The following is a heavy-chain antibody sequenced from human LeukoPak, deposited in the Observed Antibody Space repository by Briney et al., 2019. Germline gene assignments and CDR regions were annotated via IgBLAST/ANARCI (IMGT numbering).Heavy chain of an antibody. Sequence: GGSLRLSCEASGFTFSSYTMNWVRQAPGKGLEWVSSISSSSSYIKYADSVKGRFTISRDNARNSLYLQMNSLRAEDTVVYYCARGYYYDSSGSVQLDYWGQGTLVTVSS. V-gene: IGHV3-21*01. J-gene: IGHJ4*02. CDR1: GFTFSSYT. D-gene: IGHD3-22*01. CDR3: ARGYYYDSSGSVQLDY. CDR2: ISSSSSYI.